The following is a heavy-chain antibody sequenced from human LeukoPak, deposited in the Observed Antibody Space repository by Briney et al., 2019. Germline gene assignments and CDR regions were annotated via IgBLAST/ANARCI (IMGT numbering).Heavy chain of an antibody. V-gene: IGHV3-30*04. CDR1: GFTFSSYA. CDR2: ISYDGSNK. Sequence: GGSLRLSCAASGFTFSSYAMHWVRQAPGKGLEWVAVISYDGSNKYYADSVKGRFTISRDNSKNTLYLQMNSLRAEDTAVYYCAKEIWPTVTTPGHTHFDYWGQGTLVTVSS. CDR3: AKEIWPTVTTPGHTHFDY. J-gene: IGHJ4*02. D-gene: IGHD4-17*01.